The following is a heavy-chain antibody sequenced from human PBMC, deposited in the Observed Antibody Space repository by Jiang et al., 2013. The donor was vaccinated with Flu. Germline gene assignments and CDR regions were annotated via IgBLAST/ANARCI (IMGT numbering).Heavy chain of an antibody. CDR2: ISYDGSNK. CDR3: ARDGSSGYYYFNWFDP. J-gene: IGHJ5*02. Sequence: VAVISYDGSNKYYADSVKGRFTISRDNSKNTLYLQMNSLRAEDTAVYYCARDGSSGYYYFNWFDPGPGNPGHRLL. V-gene: IGHV3-30-3*01. D-gene: IGHD3-22*01.